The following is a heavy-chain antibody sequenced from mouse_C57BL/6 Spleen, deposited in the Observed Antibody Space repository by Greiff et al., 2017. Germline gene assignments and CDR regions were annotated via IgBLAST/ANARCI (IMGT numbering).Heavy chain of an antibody. Sequence: QVQLQQPGAELVKPGASVKMSCKASGYTFTSYWITWVKQRPGQGLEWIGDIYPGSGSTNYNEKFKSKATLTVDTSSSTAYMQLSSLTAEDSAVYYCAREGRMSDSGADWGQGTLVTVSA. D-gene: IGHD3-2*01. CDR3: AREGRMSDSGAD. CDR1: GYTFTSYW. J-gene: IGHJ3*01. CDR2: IYPGSGST. V-gene: IGHV1-55*01.